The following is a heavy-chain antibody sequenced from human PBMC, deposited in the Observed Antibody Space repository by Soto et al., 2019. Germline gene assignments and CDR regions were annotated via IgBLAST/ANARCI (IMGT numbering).Heavy chain of an antibody. J-gene: IGHJ1*01. CDR2: ISAHTGSS. D-gene: IGHD6-19*01. CDR1: GYTFTSSG. CDR3: AREYSSGWYGYFQH. V-gene: IGHV1-18*01. Sequence: ASVKVSCKVSGYTFTSSGMSWVRQAPGQGLEWMGWISAHTGSSEYAQRFQGRVTMTTDRSTSTAYMELRSLRSDDTAVYYCAREYSSGWYGYFQHWGQGIPVTVSS.